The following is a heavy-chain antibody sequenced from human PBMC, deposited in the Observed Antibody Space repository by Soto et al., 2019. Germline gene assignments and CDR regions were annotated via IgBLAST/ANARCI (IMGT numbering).Heavy chain of an antibody. Sequence: ASVKGACKAAGYSKTGDGGGWGRQAPGQGLEWMGWISAYNGNTNYAQKLQGRVTMTTDTSTSTAYMELRSLRSDDTAVYYCALTTEGFDAFDIWGQGTMVTVSS. CDR2: ISAYNGNT. CDR1: GYSKTGDG. J-gene: IGHJ3*02. V-gene: IGHV1-18*01. D-gene: IGHD4-17*01. CDR3: ALTTEGFDAFDI.